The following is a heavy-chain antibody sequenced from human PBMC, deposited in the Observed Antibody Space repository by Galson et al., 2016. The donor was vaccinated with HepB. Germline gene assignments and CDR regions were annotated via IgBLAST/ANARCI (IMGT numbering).Heavy chain of an antibody. J-gene: IGHJ4*02. CDR2: IIPLFGTP. CDR1: GYTFRNYA. D-gene: IGHD5-24*01. V-gene: IGHV1-69*13. Sequence: SVKVSCKASGYTFRNYAISWVRQAPGQGLEWLGGIIPLFGTPQYAQQFQGRVSITADESTSTVYMGLSSLSSEDTAEYYCARVGGDGFKGPIDYWGQGTLVTVSS. CDR3: ARVGGDGFKGPIDY.